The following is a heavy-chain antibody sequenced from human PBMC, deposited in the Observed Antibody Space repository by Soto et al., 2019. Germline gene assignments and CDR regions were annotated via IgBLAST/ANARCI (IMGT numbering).Heavy chain of an antibody. CDR1: GGSISSYY. CDR3: ARDTISEGVTPPRGPGVFFG. D-gene: IGHD3-10*01. Sequence: PSETLSLTCTVSGGSISSYYWSWIRQPPGKGLEWIGYIYYSGSTNYNPSLKSRVTISVDTSKNQFSLKLSSVTAADTAVYYCARDTISEGVTPPRGPGVFFGGGRGTLVTVSS. V-gene: IGHV4-59*01. CDR2: IYYSGST. J-gene: IGHJ1*01.